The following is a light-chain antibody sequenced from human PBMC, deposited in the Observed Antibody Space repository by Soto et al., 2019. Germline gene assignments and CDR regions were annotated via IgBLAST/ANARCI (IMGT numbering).Light chain of an antibody. CDR1: SSNIGSNT. V-gene: IGLV1-44*01. CDR2: STN. CDR3: AAWDDSLNVAV. Sequence: QSVLTQPPSASGTPGQRVTISCSGSSSNIGSNTVNWYQQLPGTAPKLLIYSTNQRPSGVPDRFSGSKSGTSASLAISGLQSEDEADYYCAAWDDSLNVAVFGGGTKLTVL. J-gene: IGLJ2*01.